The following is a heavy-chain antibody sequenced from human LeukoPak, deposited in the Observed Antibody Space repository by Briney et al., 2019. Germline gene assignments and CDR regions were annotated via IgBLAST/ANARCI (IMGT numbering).Heavy chain of an antibody. D-gene: IGHD1-1*01. CDR3: ARYHRERPRSFYFDY. CDR1: GFTFSSYA. CDR2: IKQDGSEK. J-gene: IGHJ4*02. V-gene: IGHV3-7*01. Sequence: PGGSLRLSCAASGFTFSSYAMSWVRQAPGKGLEWVANIKQDGSEKYYVDSVKGRFTISRDNAKNSLYLQMNSLRAEDTAVYYCARYHRERPRSFYFDYWGQGTLVTVSS.